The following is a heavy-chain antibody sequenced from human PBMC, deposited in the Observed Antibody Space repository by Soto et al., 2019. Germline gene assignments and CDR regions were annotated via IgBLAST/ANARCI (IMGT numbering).Heavy chain of an antibody. CDR1: GFIFSNYG. J-gene: IGHJ3*02. D-gene: IGHD5-18*01. Sequence: QVQLVQSGGGVVQPGRSLRLSCAASGFIFSNYGMHWVRQAPGKGLVWVAVISHNGKVQYYADSVKGRFTISRDNPRKTLYLQMNSLGADDTAAYYCAKVSTGRVSHMLDMLGQGTMVTVSS. V-gene: IGHV3-30*18. CDR3: AKVSTGRVSHMLDM. CDR2: ISHNGKVQ.